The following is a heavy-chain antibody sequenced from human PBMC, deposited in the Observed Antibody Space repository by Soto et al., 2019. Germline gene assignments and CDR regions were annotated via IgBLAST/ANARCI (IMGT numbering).Heavy chain of an antibody. J-gene: IGHJ4*02. CDR2: ISAYNGNT. CDR3: ARGGTPLDY. CDR1: GYTFTNFG. V-gene: IGHV1-18*01. D-gene: IGHD3-16*01. Sequence: QVQLVQSGAEVKKPGASVKVSCKASGYTFTNFGISWVRQAPGQGLEWMGCISAYNGNTNYAQNFLARAPRTTAPSPSTAYLALRSLRSDDTALYYCARGGTPLDYWGQGTLVTVSS.